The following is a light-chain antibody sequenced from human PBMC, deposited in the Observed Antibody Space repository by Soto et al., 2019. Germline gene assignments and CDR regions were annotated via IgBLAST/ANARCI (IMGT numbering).Light chain of an antibody. Sequence: DIQMTQSPSSLSASVGDRVTITCRASQGISNYLAWYQQKPGKVPKLLIYAASTSQSGVPSRFSGSGSGTDFTLTISSLQPEDVASYYCQKYNSAPYTFGQGTKLELK. CDR2: AAS. J-gene: IGKJ2*01. CDR1: QGISNY. CDR3: QKYNSAPYT. V-gene: IGKV1-27*01.